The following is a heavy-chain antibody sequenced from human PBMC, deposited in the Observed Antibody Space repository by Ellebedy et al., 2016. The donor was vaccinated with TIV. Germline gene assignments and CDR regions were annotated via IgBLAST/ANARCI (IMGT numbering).Heavy chain of an antibody. D-gene: IGHD1-26*01. J-gene: IGHJ4*02. Sequence: SETLSLXXTVSGGSISSYYWSWIRQPPGKGLEWIGYIYYSGSTNYNPSLKSRVTISVDTSKNQFSLKLSSVTAADTAVYYCARRVGGTFSDYWGQGTLVTVSS. CDR2: IYYSGST. V-gene: IGHV4-59*08. CDR1: GGSISSYY. CDR3: ARRVGGTFSDY.